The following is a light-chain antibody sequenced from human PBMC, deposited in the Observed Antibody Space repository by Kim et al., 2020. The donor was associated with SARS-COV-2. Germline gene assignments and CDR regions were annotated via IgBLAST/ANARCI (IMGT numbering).Light chain of an antibody. J-gene: IGLJ2*01. V-gene: IGLV1-47*01. CDR2: RTD. CDR1: FSNVGSNF. Sequence: GPRDSVSCSGSFSNVGSNFVSWYQQLPGTAPKLLIYRTDQRPSGVPDRFSGSKSGTSGSLAISGLRSEDEADYYCGTWDDSLSVVVFGGGTQLTVL. CDR3: GTWDDSLSVVV.